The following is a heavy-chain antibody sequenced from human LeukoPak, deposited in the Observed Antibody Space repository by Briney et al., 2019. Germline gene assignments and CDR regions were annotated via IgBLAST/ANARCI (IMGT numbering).Heavy chain of an antibody. CDR1: GASINSGLYY. J-gene: IGHJ6*03. Sequence: PSETLSLTCSVSGASINSGLYYWNWIRQPAGKGLEWIGRIFESAKTNYNPSLKSRVTISVDTSKNQFSLKLSSVTAADTAVYYCANTLLSPVGLMDVWGKGTTVTVSS. CDR2: IFESAKT. CDR3: ANTLLSPVGLMDV. D-gene: IGHD1-26*01. V-gene: IGHV4-61*02.